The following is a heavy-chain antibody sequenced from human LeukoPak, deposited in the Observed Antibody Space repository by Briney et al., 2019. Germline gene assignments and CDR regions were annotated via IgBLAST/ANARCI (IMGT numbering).Heavy chain of an antibody. CDR1: RFTFNNYD. CDR3: ARGHLPVVDGDGLSDAFDI. CDR2: IGTTGDT. D-gene: IGHD2-15*01. Sequence: PAGGSLRLSCAASRFTFNNYDMHWVRQAIGKGLELVSGIGTTGDTYYPGSVKGRFTISRENAKSSLYLQMNSLRADDTAVYYCARGHLPVVDGDGLSDAFDIWGQGTKVTVSS. V-gene: IGHV3-13*01. J-gene: IGHJ3*02.